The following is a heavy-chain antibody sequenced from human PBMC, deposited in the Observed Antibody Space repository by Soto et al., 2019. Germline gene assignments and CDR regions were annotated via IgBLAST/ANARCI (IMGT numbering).Heavy chain of an antibody. CDR3: ARDLVDRSSTSCYFNWFDP. V-gene: IGHV3-30-3*01. D-gene: IGHD2-2*01. J-gene: IGHJ5*02. CDR1: GFTFSSYA. Sequence: QVQLVESGGGVVQPGRSLRLSGAASGFTFSSYAMHWVRQAPGKGLEWVAVISYDGSNKYYADSVKGRFTISRDNSKNTLYLQMNSLRAEDTAVYSCARDLVDRSSTSCYFNWFDPWGQGTLVTVSS. CDR2: ISYDGSNK.